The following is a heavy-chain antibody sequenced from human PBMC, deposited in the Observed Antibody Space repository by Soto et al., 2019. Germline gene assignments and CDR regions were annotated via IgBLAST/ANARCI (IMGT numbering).Heavy chain of an antibody. D-gene: IGHD6-19*01. CDR2: ISGSGGST. J-gene: IGHJ4*02. Sequence: HPGGSLRLSCAASGFTFSSYAMSWVRQAPGKGLEWVSAISGSGGSTYYADSVKGRFTISRDNSKNTLYLQMNSLRAEDTAVYYCAKSVSSGWYGWGVGFDYWGQGTLVTVSS. V-gene: IGHV3-23*01. CDR3: AKSVSSGWYGWGVGFDY. CDR1: GFTFSSYA.